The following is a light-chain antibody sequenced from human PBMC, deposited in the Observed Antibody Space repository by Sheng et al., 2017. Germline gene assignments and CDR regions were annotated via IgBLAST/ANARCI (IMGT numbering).Light chain of an antibody. V-gene: IGKV3-20*01. CDR2: GAS. J-gene: IGKJ2*01. CDR1: QSVSSNY. Sequence: EIVLTQSPGTLSLSPGERATLSCRASQSVSSNYLAWYQQKPGQAPRLLIYGASTRATGIPDRFSGSGSGTEFTLTISRLEPEDFAVYYCQQYGSSPRFTFGQGTKLEMK. CDR3: QQYGSSPRFT.